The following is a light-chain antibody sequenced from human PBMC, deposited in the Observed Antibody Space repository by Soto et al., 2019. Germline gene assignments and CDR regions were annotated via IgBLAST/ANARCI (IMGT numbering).Light chain of an antibody. CDR2: AAS. CDR1: QGISNY. CDR3: QHYNSHSEA. J-gene: IGKJ1*01. V-gene: IGKV1-9*01. Sequence: IQLTQSPSSLSASVGDRVTITCLASQGISNYLAWYQQKPGKAPKLLIYAASTLQSGVPSRFSGSGSGTEFTLTISSLQPDDFATYYCQHYNSHSEAFGQGTKVDIK.